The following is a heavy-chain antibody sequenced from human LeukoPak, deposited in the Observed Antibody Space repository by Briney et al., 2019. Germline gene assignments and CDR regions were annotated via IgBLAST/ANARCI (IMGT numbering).Heavy chain of an antibody. CDR2: ISSSGSTI. J-gene: IGHJ4*02. Sequence: PGGSLRLSCAASGLTFSDYYMSWIRQAPGKGLEWVSYISSSGSTIYYADSVKGRFTISRDNAKNSLYLQMNSLRAEDTAVYYCARSPWGFGEFQWLVYWGQGTLVTVSS. V-gene: IGHV3-11*01. D-gene: IGHD3-10*01. CDR3: ARSPWGFGEFQWLVY. CDR1: GLTFSDYY.